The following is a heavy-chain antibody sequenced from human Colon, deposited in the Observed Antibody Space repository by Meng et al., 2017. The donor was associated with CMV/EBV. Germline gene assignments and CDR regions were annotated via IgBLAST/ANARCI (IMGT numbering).Heavy chain of an antibody. CDR2: IYYSGST. Sequence: SETLSLTCTVSGGSISSSSYYWGWIRPPPGKGLEWIGSIYYSGSTYYNPSLKSRVTISVDTSKNQFSLKLSSVTAADTAVYYCARAVAGNGGPHYYFDYWGQGTLVTVSS. J-gene: IGHJ4*02. CDR1: GGSISSSSYY. CDR3: ARAVAGNGGPHYYFDY. V-gene: IGHV4-39*01. D-gene: IGHD6-19*01.